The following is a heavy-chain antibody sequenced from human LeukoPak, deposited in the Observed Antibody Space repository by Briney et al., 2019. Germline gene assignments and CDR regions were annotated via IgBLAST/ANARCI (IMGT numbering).Heavy chain of an antibody. CDR1: GGSISSGSYY. CDR3: ARDPLSSHVDY. CDR2: IYTSGST. Sequence: PSQTLSLTCTVSGGSISSGSYYWSWIRQPAGKGLEWIGRIYTSGSTNYNPSLKSRVTISVDTSKNQFSLKLSSVTAADTAVYYCARDPLSSHVDYWGQGTLVTVSS. D-gene: IGHD2-2*01. J-gene: IGHJ4*02. V-gene: IGHV4-61*02.